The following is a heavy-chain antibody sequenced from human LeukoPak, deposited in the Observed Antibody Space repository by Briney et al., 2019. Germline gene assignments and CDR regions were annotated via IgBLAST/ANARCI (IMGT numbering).Heavy chain of an antibody. J-gene: IGHJ6*02. V-gene: IGHV4-31*03. Sequence: SQTLSLTCTVSGGSIDSGTYCWTWIRQHPGKGLEWIGYIHYTESTHYNPSLKTRITISLDTSKNEFSLKLSSVTAADTAVYYCARVHHERLRLDVWGQGTTVTVSS. CDR3: ARVHHERLRLDV. CDR1: GGSIDSGTYC. CDR2: IHYTEST. D-gene: IGHD2-21*02.